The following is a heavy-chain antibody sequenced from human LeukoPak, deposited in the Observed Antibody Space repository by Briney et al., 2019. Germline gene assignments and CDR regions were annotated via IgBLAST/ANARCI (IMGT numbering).Heavy chain of an antibody. Sequence: SETLSLTCTVSGGSVSSSSYYWGWIRQPPGKGLEWIGSIYYSGSTYYNPSLKSRVTISVDTSKNQFSLKLSSVTAADTAVYYCASSDWGSYINWGQGTLVTVSS. CDR1: GGSVSSSSYY. D-gene: IGHD1-26*01. V-gene: IGHV4-39*01. J-gene: IGHJ4*02. CDR2: IYYSGST. CDR3: ASSDWGSYIN.